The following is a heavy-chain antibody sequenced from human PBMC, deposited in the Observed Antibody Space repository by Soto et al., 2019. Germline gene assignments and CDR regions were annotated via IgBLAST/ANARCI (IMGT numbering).Heavy chain of an antibody. CDR3: ARGFTYYDFWSGYHRAFNWFDP. CDR1: GFTFNTYG. CDR2: IWYDGNTK. J-gene: IGHJ5*02. Sequence: LRLSCAASGFTFNTYGFNWVRQAPGKGLEWVAVIWYDGNTKYYADSVKGRFTISRDNLKNTLYLQMNSLTAEDTAVYYCARGFTYYDFWSGYHRAFNWFDPWGQGTLVTVSS. D-gene: IGHD3-3*01. V-gene: IGHV3-33*01.